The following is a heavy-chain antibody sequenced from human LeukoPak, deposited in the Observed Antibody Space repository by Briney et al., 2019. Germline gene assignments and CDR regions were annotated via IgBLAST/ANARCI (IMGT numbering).Heavy chain of an antibody. J-gene: IGHJ4*02. CDR2: ISAYNGNT. CDR3: ARVVSRHSSGWDDY. CDR1: GYTLTSYG. D-gene: IGHD6-19*01. Sequence: GASVKVSCKASGYTLTSYGISWVRQAPGQGLEWMGWISAYNGNTNYAQKLQGRITMTTDTSTSTAYMELRSMRSHDTAVYYCARVVSRHSSGWDDYWGQGTLVTVFS. V-gene: IGHV1-18*01.